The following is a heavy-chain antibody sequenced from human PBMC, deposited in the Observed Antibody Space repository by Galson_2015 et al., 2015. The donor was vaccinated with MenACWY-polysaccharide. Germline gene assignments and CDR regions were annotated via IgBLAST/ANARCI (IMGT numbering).Heavy chain of an antibody. CDR3: ARSPGGYSSGGQIDS. Sequence: ETLSLTCSVSGGSLTAYYWAWIRQPPGKGLEWIGCIFYNGSTKYSPSLNSRVTISVDTSNNQFSLKLSSVTAADTAVYYCARSPGGYSSGGQIDSWGQGSLVTVSS. D-gene: IGHD5-18*01. V-gene: IGHV4-59*01. CDR1: GGSLTAYY. J-gene: IGHJ4*02. CDR2: IFYNGST.